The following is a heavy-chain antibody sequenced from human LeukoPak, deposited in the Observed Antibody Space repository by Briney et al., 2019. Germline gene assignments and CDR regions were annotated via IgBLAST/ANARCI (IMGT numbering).Heavy chain of an antibody. J-gene: IGHJ4*02. CDR3: ARDFRDRAVADSYYFDY. Sequence: ASVKVSCKASGYTFTGYYMHWVRQAPGQGLEWMGWINPNSGGTNYAQKFQGRVTMTRDTSTSTVYMELSSLRSEDTAVYYCARDFRDRAVADSYYFDYWGQGTLVTVSS. CDR1: GYTFTGYY. D-gene: IGHD6-19*01. V-gene: IGHV1-2*02. CDR2: INPNSGGT.